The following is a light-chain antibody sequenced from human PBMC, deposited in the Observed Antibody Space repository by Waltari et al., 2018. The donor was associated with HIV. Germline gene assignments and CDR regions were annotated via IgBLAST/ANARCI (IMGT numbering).Light chain of an antibody. CDR3: VLYMDSGVV. J-gene: IGLJ2*01. CDR1: CCSVLTCYH. Sequence: QTVVTQEQSFCVSTGGTVSPTWGLSCCSVLTCYHPSWYQQTPGQAPRTLIYSTNTRSSGVPDRLSGSSLGNKAALTITGAQADDESDYYCVLYMDSGVVFGGGTKLTVL. V-gene: IGLV8-61*01. CDR2: STN.